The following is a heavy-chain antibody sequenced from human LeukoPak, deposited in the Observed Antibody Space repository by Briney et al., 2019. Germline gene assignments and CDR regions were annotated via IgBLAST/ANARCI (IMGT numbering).Heavy chain of an antibody. V-gene: IGHV1-2*02. Sequence: ASVKVSCKASGYPFTVYYMHWVRQAPGQGLEWMGSINPDRGGTDYAQKFQGRVTMTRDTSISTGYMELSSLRSDDTAVYYCARGGRENYTYCDYWGQGTLVSVSS. D-gene: IGHD1-7*01. CDR2: INPDRGGT. CDR3: ARGGRENYTYCDY. J-gene: IGHJ4*02. CDR1: GYPFTVYY.